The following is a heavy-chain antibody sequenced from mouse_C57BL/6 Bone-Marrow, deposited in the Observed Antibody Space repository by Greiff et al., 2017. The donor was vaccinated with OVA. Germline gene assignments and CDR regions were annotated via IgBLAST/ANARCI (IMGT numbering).Heavy chain of an antibody. D-gene: IGHD1-1*01. Sequence: VQLQQSGAELVKPGASVKISCKASGYAFSSYWMNWVKQRPGKGLEWIGQIYPGDGDTNYNGKFKGKATLTADKSSSTAYMQLSSLTSEDSAVYICARGLLRDYFDYWGQGTTLTVSS. CDR3: ARGLLRDYFDY. CDR1: GYAFSSYW. J-gene: IGHJ2*01. V-gene: IGHV1-80*01. CDR2: IYPGDGDT.